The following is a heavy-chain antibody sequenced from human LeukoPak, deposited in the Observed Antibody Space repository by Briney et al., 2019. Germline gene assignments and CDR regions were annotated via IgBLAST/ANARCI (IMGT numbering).Heavy chain of an antibody. Sequence: PSDTLSLTCAVYGGSFSGYYWSWIRQPPGKGLEWIGEINHSGSTNYNPSLKVRVTISVDTSKLHFSLNLSSVTAALTAVYYCARVSPYDFWSGLLRVGSQNWFDPWGQGTLVTVSS. V-gene: IGHV4-34*01. CDR2: INHSGST. J-gene: IGHJ5*02. CDR1: GGSFSGYY. CDR3: ARVSPYDFWSGLLRVGSQNWFDP. D-gene: IGHD3-3*01.